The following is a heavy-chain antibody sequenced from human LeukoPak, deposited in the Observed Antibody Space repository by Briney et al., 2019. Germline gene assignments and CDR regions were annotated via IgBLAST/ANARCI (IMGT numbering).Heavy chain of an antibody. D-gene: IGHD1-26*01. Sequence: SETLSLTCTVSSGSISNSTFYWGWIRQPPGKGLEWIGSMYYSGSTYCNPSLKSRVTITVDTSKNQFSLKMTSVTAADTAVYYCARRSDSGSDDGEDYFDYWGQGTLVTVSS. CDR3: ARRSDSGSDDGEDYFDY. CDR1: SGSISNSTFY. CDR2: MYYSGST. V-gene: IGHV4-39*01. J-gene: IGHJ4*02.